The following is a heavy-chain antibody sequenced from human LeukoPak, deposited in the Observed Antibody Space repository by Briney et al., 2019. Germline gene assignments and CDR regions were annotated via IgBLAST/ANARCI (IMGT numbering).Heavy chain of an antibody. J-gene: IGHJ4*02. V-gene: IGHV4-34*01. Sequence: SETLSLTCAVYGGSFSGYYWSWIRQPPGKGLEWIGEINHSGSTNYSPSLKSRVTISVDTSKNQFSLKLSSVTAADTAVYYCARDGGSGSYYNWGQGTLVTVSS. CDR3: ARDGGSGSYYN. CDR2: INHSGST. CDR1: GGSFSGYY. D-gene: IGHD3-10*01.